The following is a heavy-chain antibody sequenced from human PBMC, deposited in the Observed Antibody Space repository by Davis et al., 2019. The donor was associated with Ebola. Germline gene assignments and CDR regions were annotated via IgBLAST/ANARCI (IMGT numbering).Heavy chain of an antibody. CDR3: ARVPRHCSSTSCYWGWFDP. CDR1: GDSVNSGDYY. D-gene: IGHD2-2*01. J-gene: IGHJ5*02. V-gene: IGHV4-61*08. Sequence: SETLSLTCSVSGDSVNSGDYYWSWIRQPPGKGLEWIGYIYYSGRTNYNPSLKSRVTISLDTSKNQFSLNLNSVTAADTAVFYCARVPRHCSSTSCYWGWFDPWGQGTLVTVSS. CDR2: IYYSGRT.